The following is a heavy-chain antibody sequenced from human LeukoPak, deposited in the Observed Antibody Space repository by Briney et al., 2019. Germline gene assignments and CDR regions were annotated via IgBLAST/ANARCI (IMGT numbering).Heavy chain of an antibody. J-gene: IGHJ6*02. CDR3: ARYGYSSDWLFPSTSYYYGMDV. D-gene: IGHD3-9*01. V-gene: IGHV3-30*04. Sequence: QPGRSLRLSCAASAFSFSNYAMHWVRQAPGKGLEWLAMIAHDETNKSYADSVKARFTLSRDNSKNTLSLQMNSLRSEDTAVYYCARYGYSSDWLFPSTSYYYGMDVWGQGTTVTVSS. CDR2: IAHDETNK. CDR1: AFSFSNYA.